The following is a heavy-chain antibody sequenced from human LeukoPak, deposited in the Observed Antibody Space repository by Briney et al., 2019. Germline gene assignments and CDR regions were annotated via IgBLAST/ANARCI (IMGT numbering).Heavy chain of an antibody. V-gene: IGHV4-39*07. Sequence: SETLSLTCTVSGGSISSSSYYWSWIRQPPGKGLEWIGEINHSGSTNYNPSLKSRVTISVDMSKNQFSLKLSSVTAAGTAVYYCARESGSGSYYKFDFWGQGTLVTVSS. CDR2: INHSGST. CDR3: ARESGSGSYYKFDF. J-gene: IGHJ4*02. D-gene: IGHD3-10*01. CDR1: GGSISSSSYY.